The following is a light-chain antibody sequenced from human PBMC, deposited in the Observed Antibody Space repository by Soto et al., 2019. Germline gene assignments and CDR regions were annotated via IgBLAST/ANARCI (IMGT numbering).Light chain of an antibody. Sequence: EIALTQSPGTLSLSPGEGATLSCRASRSVTGNYLAWYQQKPGQAPRLLIHGASNRATGIPDRFSGSGSGTDFTLTISRLEPEDFAVYYCQQYGSSPVTFGQGTKVDIK. V-gene: IGKV3-20*01. CDR1: RSVTGNY. J-gene: IGKJ1*01. CDR3: QQYGSSPVT. CDR2: GAS.